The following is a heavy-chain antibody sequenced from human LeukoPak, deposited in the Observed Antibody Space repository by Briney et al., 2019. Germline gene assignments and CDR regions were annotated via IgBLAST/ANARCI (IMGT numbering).Heavy chain of an antibody. Sequence: GGSLRLSCAASGFTLSSYAMSWVRQAPGKGLEWVSAISGSGGSTYYADSVKGRFTISRDNSKNTLYLQMNSLRAEDTAVYYCAKAVVVPAAVVGYFQHWGQGTLVTVSS. D-gene: IGHD2-2*01. J-gene: IGHJ1*01. CDR3: AKAVVVPAAVVGYFQH. V-gene: IGHV3-23*01. CDR2: ISGSGGST. CDR1: GFTLSSYA.